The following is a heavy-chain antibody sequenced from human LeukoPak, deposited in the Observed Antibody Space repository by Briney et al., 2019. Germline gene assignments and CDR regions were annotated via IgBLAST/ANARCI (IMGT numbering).Heavy chain of an antibody. CDR2: IYSGGST. CDR3: ARDRYSSSAYYYYYYYMDV. D-gene: IGHD6-6*01. Sequence: GGSLRLSCAASGFTVSSNYMSWVRHAPGKGLEGVSVIYSGGSTYYADSVKGRFTISRDNSKNTLYLQMNRLRAEDTAVYYCARDRYSSSAYYYYYYYMDVWGKGTTVTVSS. V-gene: IGHV3-66*02. CDR1: GFTVSSNY. J-gene: IGHJ6*03.